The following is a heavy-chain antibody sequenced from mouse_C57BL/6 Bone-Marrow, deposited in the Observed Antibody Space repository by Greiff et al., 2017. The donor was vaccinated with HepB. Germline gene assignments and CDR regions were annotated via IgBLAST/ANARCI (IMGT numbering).Heavy chain of an antibody. CDR1: GFTFSDYY. J-gene: IGHJ1*03. Sequence: EVKLMESGGGLVQPGGSLKLSCAASGFTFSDYYMYWVRQTPEKRLEWVAYISNGGGSTYYPDTVKGRFTISRDNAKNTLYLQMSRLKSEDTAMYYCARQRGWYFDVWGTGTTVTVSS. CDR2: ISNGGGST. V-gene: IGHV5-12*01. CDR3: ARQRGWYFDV.